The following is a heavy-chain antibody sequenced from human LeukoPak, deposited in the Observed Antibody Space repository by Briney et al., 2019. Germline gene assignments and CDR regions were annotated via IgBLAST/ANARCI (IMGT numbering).Heavy chain of an antibody. CDR1: GYTFTRYA. J-gene: IGHJ5*02. Sequence: ASVKVSCKASGYTFTRYAVHWVRQAPGQRLEWMGWINTANGNTKYSQKFQDRVTITRDTSASITYMELSSLRSEDTAVYYCATGGGSSWFDPWGQGALVTVSS. D-gene: IGHD2-15*01. V-gene: IGHV1-3*04. CDR3: ATGGGSSWFDP. CDR2: INTANGNT.